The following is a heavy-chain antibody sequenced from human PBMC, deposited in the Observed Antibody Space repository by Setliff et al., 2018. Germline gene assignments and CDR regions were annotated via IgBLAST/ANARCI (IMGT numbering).Heavy chain of an antibody. Sequence: SETLSLTCTVSDDSIPSSNYSLAWVRQPPGKALEWIGNIFYIGRSHSNPSLKSRLTMSVDKTKNQFSLNLTSVTAADTAVYYCARTHSIIKIFGVVSLLYHMDVWGTGTTVTVSS. CDR1: DDSIPSSNYS. J-gene: IGHJ6*03. V-gene: IGHV4-61*05. D-gene: IGHD3-3*01. CDR3: ARTHSIIKIFGVVSLLYHMDV. CDR2: IFYIGRS.